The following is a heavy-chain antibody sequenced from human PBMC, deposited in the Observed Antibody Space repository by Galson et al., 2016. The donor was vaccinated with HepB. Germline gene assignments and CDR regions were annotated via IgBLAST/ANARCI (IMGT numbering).Heavy chain of an antibody. J-gene: IGHJ4*02. V-gene: IGHV3-74*01. CDR2: INTFGNTT. D-gene: IGHD5-12*01. Sequence: SLRLSCAASGFPFSNHWMHWVRQAPGKGLVWISLINTFGNTTIYADSVKGRFTISRDNAKNTLYLQINRLTVEDTAVYYCAGGVAMDYWGQGSLVSVSS. CDR3: AGGVAMDY. CDR1: GFPFSNHW.